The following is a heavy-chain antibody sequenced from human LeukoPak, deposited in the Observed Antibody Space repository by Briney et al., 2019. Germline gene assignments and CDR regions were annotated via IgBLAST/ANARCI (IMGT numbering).Heavy chain of an antibody. D-gene: IGHD3-10*01. V-gene: IGHV3-66*01. Sequence: GGSLRLSCAASGFTVSSNYMSWVRQAPGRGLEWVSVIYSGGSTYYADSVKGRFTISRDNSKNTLYLQMNSLRAEDTAVYYCAREIRGSGTLFDPWGQGTLVTVSS. J-gene: IGHJ5*02. CDR3: AREIRGSGTLFDP. CDR1: GFTVSSNY. CDR2: IYSGGST.